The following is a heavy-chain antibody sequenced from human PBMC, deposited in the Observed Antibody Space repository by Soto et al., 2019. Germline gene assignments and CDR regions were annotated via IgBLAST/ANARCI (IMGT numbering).Heavy chain of an antibody. Sequence: PGGFLRLSCAASGFTVSSYFMNWVRQAPGKGLEWVSYNSTSSSTIYYADSVKGRFTISRDNAKNSLYLQMNSLRAEDTAVYYCARLSFDNWFDPWGQGTLVTSPQ. V-gene: IGHV3-48*01. CDR3: ARLSFDNWFDP. CDR2: NSTSSSTI. CDR1: GFTVSSYF. J-gene: IGHJ5*02. D-gene: IGHD3-3*02.